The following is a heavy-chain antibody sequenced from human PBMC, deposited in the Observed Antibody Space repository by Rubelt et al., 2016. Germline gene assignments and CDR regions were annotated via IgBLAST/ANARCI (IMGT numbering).Heavy chain of an antibody. V-gene: IGHV4-59*01. CDR3: ARGHDYKSSWFDP. Sequence: QVQLQESGPGLVKPSETLSLTCTVSGGSISTYYWSWIRQPPGKGLEWIGYIYYSGSTNYNPSLKSRVTISVDTSKNQFSLSLNSVTAADTAVYYCARGHDYKSSWFDPWGQGTLVTVSS. D-gene: IGHD4-11*01. CDR1: GGSISTYY. J-gene: IGHJ5*02. CDR2: IYYSGST.